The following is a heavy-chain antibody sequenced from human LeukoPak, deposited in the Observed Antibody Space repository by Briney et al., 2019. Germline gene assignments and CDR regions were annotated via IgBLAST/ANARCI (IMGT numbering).Heavy chain of an antibody. CDR3: AREVPYCSSTSCYLGSAARRWFDP. J-gene: IGHJ5*02. D-gene: IGHD2-2*01. CDR2: ISAYNGNT. CDR1: GYTITSYG. V-gene: IGHV1-18*01. Sequence: ASVKVSCKASGYTITSYGISWVRQAPGQGLEWMGWISAYNGNTNYAQKLQGRVTMTTDTSTSTAYMELRSLRSDDTAVYYCAREVPYCSSTSCYLGSAARRWFDPWGQGTLVTVSS.